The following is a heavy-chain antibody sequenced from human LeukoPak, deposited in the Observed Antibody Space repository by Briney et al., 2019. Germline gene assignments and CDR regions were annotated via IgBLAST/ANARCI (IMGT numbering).Heavy chain of an antibody. D-gene: IGHD3-22*01. CDR3: AREWGLESSGYYYAY. CDR1: GGTFSSYA. V-gene: IGHV1-69*13. CDR2: IIPIFGTA. Sequence: SVKVSCKASGGTFSSYAISWVRQAPGQGLEWMGGIIPIFGTANYAQKFQGRVSITADESTSTAFMELSSLRSEDTAVYYCAREWGLESSGYYYAYWGQGTLVTVSS. J-gene: IGHJ4*02.